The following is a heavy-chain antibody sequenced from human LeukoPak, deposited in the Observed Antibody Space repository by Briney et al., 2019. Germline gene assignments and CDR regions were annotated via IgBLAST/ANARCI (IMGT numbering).Heavy chain of an antibody. CDR1: GYTFTSFG. Sequence: ASVKVSCKASGYTFTSFGISWVRQAPGQGLEWMGWISAYNGNTNYAQKLQGRVIMTTDTSTSTVYMELRSLTSDDTAVYYCARARGSSWLFFDYWGQGTLVTVSS. D-gene: IGHD6-13*01. V-gene: IGHV1-18*04. J-gene: IGHJ4*02. CDR3: ARARGSSWLFFDY. CDR2: ISAYNGNT.